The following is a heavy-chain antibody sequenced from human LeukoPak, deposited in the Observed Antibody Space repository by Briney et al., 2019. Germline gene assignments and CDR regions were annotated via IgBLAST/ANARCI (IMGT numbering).Heavy chain of an antibody. V-gene: IGHV1-18*01. D-gene: IGHD3-10*01. CDR3: ARDMGRYYYYMDV. J-gene: IGHJ6*03. CDR1: TSR. CDR2: IGTYGGNT. Sequence: ASVKVSCKATSRISWVRQAPGQGLAWMGWIGTYGGNTNYAQKLQGRVTMTTDTSTSTAYMELRSLRSDDTAVYYCARDMGRYYYYMDVWGKGTTVTVSS.